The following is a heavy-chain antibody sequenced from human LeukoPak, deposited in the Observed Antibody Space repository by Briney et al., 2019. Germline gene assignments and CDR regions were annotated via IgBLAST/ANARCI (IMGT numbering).Heavy chain of an antibody. V-gene: IGHV4-59*12. J-gene: IGHJ4*02. Sequence: SETLSLTCTVSGGSISRYYWSWVRQSPGKGLEWVGYLYVDSGSTNYNPSIESRVTLSVDTSKNQFSLRLSSVTAADTAVFYCARENSGSYREFDYWGQGTLVTVSS. CDR2: LYVDSGST. D-gene: IGHD1-26*01. CDR3: ARENSGSYREFDY. CDR1: GGSISRYY.